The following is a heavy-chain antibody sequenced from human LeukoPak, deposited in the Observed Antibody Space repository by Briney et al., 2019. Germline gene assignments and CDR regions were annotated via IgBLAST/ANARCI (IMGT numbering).Heavy chain of an antibody. Sequence: PGGSLRLSCAASGFTFSSYSMNWVRQAPGKGLEWVSYISGGSSTIYYADSVKGRFTISRDNAKNSLYLQMNSLRAEDTAVYYCARDYSGGTDAFDIWGQGTMVTVSS. V-gene: IGHV3-48*01. J-gene: IGHJ3*02. CDR3: ARDYSGGTDAFDI. CDR1: GFTFSSYS. CDR2: ISGGSSTI. D-gene: IGHD2-15*01.